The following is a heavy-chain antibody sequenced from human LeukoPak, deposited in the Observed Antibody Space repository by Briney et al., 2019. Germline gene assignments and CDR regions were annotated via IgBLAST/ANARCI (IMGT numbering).Heavy chain of an antibody. Sequence: SETLSLTCAVYGGSFSGYYWSWIRQPPGKGLEWIGEINHSGSTNYNPSLKSRVTISVDTSKNRFSLKLSSVTAADTAVYYCARGVEGYYGSGSYYYWGQGTLVTVSS. CDR3: ARGVEGYYGSGSYYY. J-gene: IGHJ4*02. V-gene: IGHV4-34*01. D-gene: IGHD3-10*01. CDR1: GGSFSGYY. CDR2: INHSGST.